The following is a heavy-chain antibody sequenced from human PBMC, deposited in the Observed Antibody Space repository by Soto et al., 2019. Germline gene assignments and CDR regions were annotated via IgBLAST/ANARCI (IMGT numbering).Heavy chain of an antibody. CDR3: ARALGYCSGGSCYGPYYFDS. CDR1: GFTFSTYG. J-gene: IGHJ4*02. V-gene: IGHV3-7*05. D-gene: IGHD2-15*01. CDR2: IKKDGSEK. Sequence: GGSMRLSCASSGFTFSTYGMSWVSQAPGKGLEWVANIKKDGSEKYYVDSVKSRFTISRDNAKNSLYLQMNRLRAEDTAVYYCARALGYCSGGSCYGPYYFDSWGQGTLVTGSS.